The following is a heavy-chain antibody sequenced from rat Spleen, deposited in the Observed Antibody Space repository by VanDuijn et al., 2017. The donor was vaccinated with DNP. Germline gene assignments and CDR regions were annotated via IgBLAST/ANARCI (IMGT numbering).Heavy chain of an antibody. CDR3: ARHGVGVRDWFAY. D-gene: IGHD4-3*01. J-gene: IGHJ3*01. CDR2: ITYSGDT. CDR1: GYSITSNY. Sequence: EVQLQESGPGLVKPSQSLSLTCSVTGYSITSNYWGWVRKFPGNKMEWVGHITYSGDTSYNPSLRSRISITRDTSKNQFFLHLNSVTTEDTATYYCARHGVGVRDWFAYWGQGTLVTVSS. V-gene: IGHV3-1*01.